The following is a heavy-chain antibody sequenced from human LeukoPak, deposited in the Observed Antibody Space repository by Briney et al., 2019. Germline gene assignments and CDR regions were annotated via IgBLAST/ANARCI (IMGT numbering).Heavy chain of an antibody. CDR1: GGSISSGGYY. CDR3: ARIAAAGTGGDY. CDR2: IYYSGST. Sequence: SETLSLTCTVSGGSISSGGYYWSWIRQHPGTGLEWIGYIYYSGSTYYNPSLKSRVTISVDTSKNQFSLKLSSVTAADTAVYYCARIAAAGTGGDYWGQGTLVTVSS. J-gene: IGHJ4*02. D-gene: IGHD6-13*01. V-gene: IGHV4-31*03.